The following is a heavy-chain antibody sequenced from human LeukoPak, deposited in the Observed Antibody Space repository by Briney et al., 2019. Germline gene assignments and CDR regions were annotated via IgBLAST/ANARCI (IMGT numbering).Heavy chain of an antibody. CDR3: ARRYGGNSEAGDY. D-gene: IGHD4-23*01. CDR1: GGTFSSYA. Sequence: SVKVSCKASGGTFSSYAISWVRQAPGQGLEWMGRIIPILGIANYAQKFQGRVTITVDKSTSTAYMELSSLRSEDTAVYYCARRYGGNSEAGDYWGQGTLVTVSS. V-gene: IGHV1-69*04. CDR2: IIPILGIA. J-gene: IGHJ4*02.